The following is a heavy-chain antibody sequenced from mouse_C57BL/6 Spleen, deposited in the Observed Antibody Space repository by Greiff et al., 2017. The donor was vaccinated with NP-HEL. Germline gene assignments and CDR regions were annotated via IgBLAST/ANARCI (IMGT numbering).Heavy chain of an antibody. Sequence: VKLQQPGAELVKPGASVKLSCKASGYTFTSYWMHWVKQRPGQGLEWIGMIHPNSGSTNYNEKFKSKATLTVDKSSSTAYMQLSSLTSEDSAVYYCARSADSSGVFAYWGQGTLVTVSA. J-gene: IGHJ3*01. CDR2: IHPNSGST. CDR3: ARSADSSGVFAY. D-gene: IGHD3-2*02. V-gene: IGHV1-64*01. CDR1: GYTFTSYW.